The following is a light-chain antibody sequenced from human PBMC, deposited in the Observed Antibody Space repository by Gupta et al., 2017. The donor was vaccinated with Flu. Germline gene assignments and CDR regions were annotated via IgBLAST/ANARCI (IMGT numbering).Light chain of an antibody. Sequence: PSSLSASVGDRVTITCQASQDISNSLNWSQQKPGKAPKLLIYDASNLETGVPSRFSGSGSGTDFTFTISSLQPEDVATYYCQQYSNLPLTFGGGTKVEI. CDR1: QDISNS. CDR3: QQYSNLPLT. J-gene: IGKJ4*01. V-gene: IGKV1-33*01. CDR2: DAS.